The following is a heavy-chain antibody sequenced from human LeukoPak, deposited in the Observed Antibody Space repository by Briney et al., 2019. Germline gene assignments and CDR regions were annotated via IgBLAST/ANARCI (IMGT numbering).Heavy chain of an antibody. D-gene: IGHD1-26*01. CDR2: INHSGST. Sequence: PSETPSLTCAVYGGSFSGYYWSWIRQPPGKGLEWIGEINHSGSTNYNPSLKSRVTISVDTSKNQFSLKLSSVTAADTAVYYCARHRGVSYYDAFDIWGQGTVVTVSS. CDR3: ARHRGVSYYDAFDI. J-gene: IGHJ3*02. V-gene: IGHV4-34*01. CDR1: GGSFSGYY.